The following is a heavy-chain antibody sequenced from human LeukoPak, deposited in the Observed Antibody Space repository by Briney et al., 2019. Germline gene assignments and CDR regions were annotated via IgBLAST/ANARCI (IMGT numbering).Heavy chain of an antibody. D-gene: IGHD3-10*01. CDR3: TRSITLNAY. Sequence: GGSLRLSCAASGFTFSSYWMSWDRQAPGKGLEWVGFIRSKTFGETTEYAASVKGRFTISRDDSKSIAYLQMNSLKNEDTAVYFCTRSITLNAYWGQGTLVTVSS. J-gene: IGHJ4*02. CDR2: IRSKTFGETT. V-gene: IGHV3-49*04. CDR1: GFTFSSYW.